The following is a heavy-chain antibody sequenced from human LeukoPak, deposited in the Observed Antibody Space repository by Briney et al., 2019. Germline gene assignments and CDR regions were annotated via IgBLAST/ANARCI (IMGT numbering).Heavy chain of an antibody. CDR3: AKALGFYDSSGYYYAFDY. D-gene: IGHD3-22*01. J-gene: IGHJ4*02. CDR1: GFTFSSYG. V-gene: IGHV3-30*02. Sequence: GGSLRLSCAAPGFTFSSYGMHWVRQAPGKGLEWVAFIRYDGSNKYYADSVKGRFTISRDNSKNTLYLQMNSLRAEDTAVYYCAKALGFYDSSGYYYAFDYWGQGTLVTVSS. CDR2: IRYDGSNK.